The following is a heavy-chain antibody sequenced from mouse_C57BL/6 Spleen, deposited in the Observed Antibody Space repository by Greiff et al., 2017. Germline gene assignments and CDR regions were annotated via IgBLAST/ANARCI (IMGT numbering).Heavy chain of an antibody. J-gene: IGHJ4*01. CDR2: IYPGNSDT. D-gene: IGHD2-2*01. Sequence: VHVKQSGTVLARPGASVKMSCKTSGYTFTSYWMHWVKQRPGQGLEWIGAIYPGNSDTSYNQKFKGKAKLTAVTSASTAYMELSSLTNEDSAVYYCTTLYGYDGYYAMDYWGQGTSVTVSS. CDR3: TTLYGYDGYYAMDY. CDR1: GYTFTSYW. V-gene: IGHV1-5*01.